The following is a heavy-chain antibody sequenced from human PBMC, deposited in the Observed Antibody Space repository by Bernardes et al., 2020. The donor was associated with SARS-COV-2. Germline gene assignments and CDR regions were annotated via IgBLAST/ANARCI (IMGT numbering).Heavy chain of an antibody. Sequence: ASVKGSCKVSGYTLTELSMHWVRQAPGKGLEWMGGFDPEDGETIYAQKFQGRVTMTEDTSTDTAYMELSSLRSEDTAVYYCATGGWLRFGIDYWGQGTLVTVSS. CDR2: FDPEDGET. V-gene: IGHV1-24*01. CDR1: GYTLTELS. D-gene: IGHD5-12*01. J-gene: IGHJ4*02. CDR3: ATGGWLRFGIDY.